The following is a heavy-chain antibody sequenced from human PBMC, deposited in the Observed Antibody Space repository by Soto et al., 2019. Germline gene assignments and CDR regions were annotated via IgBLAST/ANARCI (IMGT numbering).Heavy chain of an antibody. CDR3: ARSSLYYYYGMDV. J-gene: IGHJ6*02. Sequence: SETLSLTCAVYGGSFSGYYWSWIRQPPGKGLEWIGEINHSGSTNYNPSLKSRVTISVDTSKNQFSLKLSSVTAADTAVYYCARSSLYYYYGMDVWGQGTTVTVSS. V-gene: IGHV4-34*01. CDR1: GGSFSGYY. D-gene: IGHD6-6*01. CDR2: INHSGST.